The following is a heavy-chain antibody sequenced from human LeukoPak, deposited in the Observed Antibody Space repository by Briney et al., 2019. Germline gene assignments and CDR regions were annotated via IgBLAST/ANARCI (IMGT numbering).Heavy chain of an antibody. CDR1: GGTFSSYA. CDR3: ARAEDYYERSGLEGAFYI. V-gene: IGHV1-69*13. Sequence: SVKVSCKASGGTFSSYAISWVRQAPGQGLEWMGGIIPIFGTANYAQKFQGRVTITADESTSTAYMELSSLRSEDPAGYYCARAEDYYERSGLEGAFYIWGQRTMVTVSS. CDR2: IIPIFGTA. D-gene: IGHD3-22*01. J-gene: IGHJ3*02.